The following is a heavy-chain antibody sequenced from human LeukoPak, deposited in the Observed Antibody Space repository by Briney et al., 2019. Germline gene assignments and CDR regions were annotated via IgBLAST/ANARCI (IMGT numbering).Heavy chain of an antibody. D-gene: IGHD3-3*01. V-gene: IGHV1-8*01. CDR1: GYTFTSYD. CDR3: ARATGGTIFGVFIGHYYYYMDV. Sequence: ASVKVSCKASGYTFTSYDINWVRQATGQGLEWMGWMNPNSGNTGYAQKFQGRVTMTRNTSISTAYMELSSLRSEDTAVYYCARATGGTIFGVFIGHYYYYMDVWGKGTTVTVSS. CDR2: MNPNSGNT. J-gene: IGHJ6*03.